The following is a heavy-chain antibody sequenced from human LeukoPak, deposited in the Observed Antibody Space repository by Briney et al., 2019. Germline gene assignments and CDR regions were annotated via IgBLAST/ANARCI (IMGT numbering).Heavy chain of an antibody. V-gene: IGHV3-23*01. D-gene: IGHD6-13*01. J-gene: IGHJ1*01. CDR3: AKVAAAAGIQH. CDR1: GFTFSGYG. Sequence: GGSLRLSCAASGFTFSGYGMSWVRQAPGKGLEWVSSISGSGGSTYYADSVKGRFTISRDNSKNTLCLQMNSLRAEDTAVYYCAKVAAAAGIQHWGQGTLVTVSS. CDR2: ISGSGGST.